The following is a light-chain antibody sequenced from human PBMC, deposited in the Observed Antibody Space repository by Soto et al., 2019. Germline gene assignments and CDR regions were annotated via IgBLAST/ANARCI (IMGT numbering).Light chain of an antibody. CDR1: SSNVGKSF. Sequence: QSVLTQPPSVSAAPGQKVSISCSGSSSNVGKSFVVWYQQLPGTAPQLLIYDNNKRPSGIPDRFSGSKSGTSASLGITGLQTGDEADYYCGTWDTSLSVVLFGGGTKLTVL. J-gene: IGLJ2*01. V-gene: IGLV1-51*01. CDR3: GTWDTSLSVVL. CDR2: DNN.